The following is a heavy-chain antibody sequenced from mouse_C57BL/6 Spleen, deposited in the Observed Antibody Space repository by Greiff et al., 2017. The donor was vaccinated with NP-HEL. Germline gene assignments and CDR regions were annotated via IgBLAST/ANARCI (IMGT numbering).Heavy chain of an antibody. Sequence: VQLQQSGTVLARPGASVKMSCKTSGYTFTSYWMHWVKQRPGQGLEWIGAIYPGNSDTSYNQKFKGKAKLTAVTSASTAYMELSSLTNEDSAVYYCTTAYYSNYEGVSYWGQGTLVTVSA. CDR2: IYPGNSDT. CDR1: GYTFTSYW. D-gene: IGHD2-5*01. V-gene: IGHV1-5*01. CDR3: TTAYYSNYEGVSY. J-gene: IGHJ3*01.